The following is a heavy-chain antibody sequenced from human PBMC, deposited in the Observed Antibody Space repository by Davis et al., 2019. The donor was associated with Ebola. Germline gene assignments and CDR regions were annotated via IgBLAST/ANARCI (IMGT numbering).Heavy chain of an antibody. CDR2: IIPILGIA. V-gene: IGHV1-69*04. J-gene: IGHJ6*02. CDR3: ARHTRRRSSGWYGDYYYYGMDV. CDR1: GGTFSSYA. D-gene: IGHD6-19*01. Sequence: AASVKVSCKASGGTFSSYAISWVRQAPGQGLEWMGRIIPILGIANYVQKFQGRVTITADKSTGTAYMELSSLRSEDTAVYYCARHTRRRSSGWYGDYYYYGMDVWGQGTTVTVSS.